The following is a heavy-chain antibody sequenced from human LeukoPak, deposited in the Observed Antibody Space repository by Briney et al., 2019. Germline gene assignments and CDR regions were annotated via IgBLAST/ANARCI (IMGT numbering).Heavy chain of an antibody. CDR3: AREGGDAFDI. CDR1: GDSVSSTSTA. J-gene: IGHJ3*02. Sequence: SQTLSLTCAISGDSVSSTSTAWNWIRQSPSRGLEWLGRTYYRSKWFNDYEGSVTRRISINPDTSKNQFSLQLNSVTPEDTAVYYCAREGGDAFDIWGQGTMVTVSS. V-gene: IGHV6-1*01. CDR2: TYYRSKWFN. D-gene: IGHD1-26*01.